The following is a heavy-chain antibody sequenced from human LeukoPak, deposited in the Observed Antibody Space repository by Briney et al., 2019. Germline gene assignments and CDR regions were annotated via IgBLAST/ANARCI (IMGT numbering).Heavy chain of an antibody. Sequence: KPGGSLRLSCAASGFTFSDYCMGWTRQAPGKGLEWVSYITSSGSNMYYADSMKGRFTISRDNAKNSVYLQMNSLRAEDTAVYYCARGISRSNLWVSGWLYWFDPWGQGTLVTVSS. D-gene: IGHD6-19*01. V-gene: IGHV3-11*01. CDR2: ITSSGSNM. CDR1: GFTFSDYC. J-gene: IGHJ5*02. CDR3: ARGISRSNLWVSGWLYWFDP.